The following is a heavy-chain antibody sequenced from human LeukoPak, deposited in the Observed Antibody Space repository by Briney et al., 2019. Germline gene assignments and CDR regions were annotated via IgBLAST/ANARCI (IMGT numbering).Heavy chain of an antibody. CDR2: IYSGVST. V-gene: IGHV3-53*01. D-gene: IGHD4-17*01. CDR1: GFTASSNY. J-gene: IGHJ4*02. CDR3: ASTNDYGDCAPGGYFDY. Sequence: RGGSLRLSCAASGFTASSNYMSWVRQAPGEGLEWVSVIYSGVSTSYADSVKCRFTISRDNSKNTLYLQMNSLRAEDTAVYYCASTNDYGDCAPGGYFDYWGQGTLVTVSS.